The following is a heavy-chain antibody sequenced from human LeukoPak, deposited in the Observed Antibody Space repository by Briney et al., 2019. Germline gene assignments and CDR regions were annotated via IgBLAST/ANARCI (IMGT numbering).Heavy chain of an antibody. V-gene: IGHV1-18*01. CDR1: GYTCTSYG. CDR3: ARVHYGSGSYYNGYYYYMDV. CDR2: ISAYNGNT. Sequence: ASVKVSCKASGYTCTSYGISWVRQAPGQGLEWMGWISAYNGNTNYAQKLQGRVTMTTDTSTSTAYMELRSLRSDDTAVYYCARVHYGSGSYYNGYYYYMDVWGKGTTVTVSS. D-gene: IGHD3-10*01. J-gene: IGHJ6*03.